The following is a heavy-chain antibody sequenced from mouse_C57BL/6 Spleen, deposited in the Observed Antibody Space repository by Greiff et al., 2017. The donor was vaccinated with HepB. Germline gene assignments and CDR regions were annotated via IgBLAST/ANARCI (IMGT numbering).Heavy chain of an antibody. CDR1: GFSLTSYG. D-gene: IGHD2-1*01. J-gene: IGHJ4*01. CDR2: IWSGGST. Sequence: VQLQQSGPGLVQPSQSLSNTCPVSGFSLTSYGVHWVRQSPGKGLEWLGVIWSGGSTDYNAAFISRLSISKDNSKSQVFFKMNSLQADDTAIYYCARKDGNPYYYAMDYWGQGTSVTVSS. CDR3: ARKDGNPYYYAMDY. V-gene: IGHV2-2*01.